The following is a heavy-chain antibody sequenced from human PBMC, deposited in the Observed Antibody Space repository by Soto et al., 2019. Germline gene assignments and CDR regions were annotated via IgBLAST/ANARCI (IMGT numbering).Heavy chain of an antibody. CDR3: ARVAYYDSSGYYSGYFQH. D-gene: IGHD3-22*01. CDR2: IYYSGST. Sequence: SETLSLTCTVSGGSISSGGYYWSWIRQHPGKGLEWIGYIYYSGSTYYNPSLKSRVTISVDTSKNQFSLKLSSVTAADTAVYYCARVAYYDSSGYYSGYFQHWGQGTLVTVSS. CDR1: GGSISSGGYY. V-gene: IGHV4-31*03. J-gene: IGHJ1*01.